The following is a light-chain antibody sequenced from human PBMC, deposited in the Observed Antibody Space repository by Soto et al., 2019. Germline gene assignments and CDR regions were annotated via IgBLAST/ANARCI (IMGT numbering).Light chain of an antibody. Sequence: EIVMTQSPATLSVSPGERATLSCRASQSVSSNLAWYQQKPGQAPRLLIYGASTRATGIPARFSGSGSGTEFTLTISSLQSEDFAVYYCQQYNNWPYTFGEGPKLEIK. V-gene: IGKV3-15*01. CDR3: QQYNNWPYT. CDR2: GAS. J-gene: IGKJ2*01. CDR1: QSVSSN.